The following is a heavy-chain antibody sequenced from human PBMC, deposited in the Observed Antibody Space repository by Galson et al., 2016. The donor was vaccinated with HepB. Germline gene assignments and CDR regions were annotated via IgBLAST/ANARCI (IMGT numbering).Heavy chain of an antibody. V-gene: IGHV3-23*01. D-gene: IGHD6-13*01. Sequence: SLRLSCAASGFTFSSYAMSWVRQAPGKGLEWVSAISGSGGSTYYADSVKGRFTISRDNSKNTPFLQMSSLRAEDTAVFYCAKGSYSSSWYCHFDYWGQGTMVTVSS. CDR3: AKGSYSSSWYCHFDY. CDR2: ISGSGGST. CDR1: GFTFSSYA. J-gene: IGHJ4*02.